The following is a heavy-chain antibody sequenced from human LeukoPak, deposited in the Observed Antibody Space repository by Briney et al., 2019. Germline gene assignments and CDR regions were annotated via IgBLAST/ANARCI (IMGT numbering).Heavy chain of an antibody. CDR2: ISWNSGSI. V-gene: IGHV3-9*01. CDR1: GFTFDDCA. D-gene: IGHD3-9*01. Sequence: GRSLRLSCAASGFTFDDCAMHWVRQAPGRGLEWVSGISWNSGSIGYADSVKGRFTISRDNAKNSLYLQMNSLRAEDTALYYCAKGLYDILTGCYDYWGQGTLVTVSS. CDR3: AKGLYDILTGCYDY. J-gene: IGHJ4*02.